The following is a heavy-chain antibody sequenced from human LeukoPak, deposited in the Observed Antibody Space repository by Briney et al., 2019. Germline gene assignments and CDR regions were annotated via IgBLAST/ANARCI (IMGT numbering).Heavy chain of an antibody. CDR2: ISTDGSTT. J-gene: IGHJ4*02. CDR3: GGDSGY. Sequence: PGGSLTLSCAASGFTFSSNWMYWVRRAPGKGLVWVSHISTDGSTTNYADSVKGRFTISRDNARNTLYLQMDSLRSEDTAVYYCGGDSGYWGQGTLVTVSS. V-gene: IGHV3-74*01. CDR1: GFTFSSNW.